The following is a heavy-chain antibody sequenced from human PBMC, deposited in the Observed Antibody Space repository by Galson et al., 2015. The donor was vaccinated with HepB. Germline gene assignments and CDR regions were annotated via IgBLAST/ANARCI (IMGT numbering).Heavy chain of an antibody. J-gene: IGHJ3*02. CDR3: AKVYDSSGYYLHDAFDI. V-gene: IGHV3-30*18. CDR2: ISYDGSNK. D-gene: IGHD3-22*01. CDR1: GFTFSSYG. Sequence: SLRLSCAASGFTFSSYGMHWVRQAPGKGLEWVAVISYDGSNKYYADYVKGRFTISRDTSKNTLYLQMNSLRAEDTAVYYCAKVYDSSGYYLHDAFDIWGQGTMVTVSS.